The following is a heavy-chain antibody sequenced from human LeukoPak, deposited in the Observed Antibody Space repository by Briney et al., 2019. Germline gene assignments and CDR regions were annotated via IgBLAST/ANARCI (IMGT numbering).Heavy chain of an antibody. J-gene: IGHJ4*02. CDR3: ARDNYDILTGDY. CDR1: GFTSSSYW. CDR2: INSDGSST. D-gene: IGHD3-9*01. V-gene: IGHV3-74*01. Sequence: GGSLRLSCAASGFTSSSYWMHWVRHAPGKGLVWVSRINSDGSSTSYADSVKGRFTISRDNAKNTLYLQMNSLRAEDTAVYYCARDNYDILTGDYWGQGTLVTVSS.